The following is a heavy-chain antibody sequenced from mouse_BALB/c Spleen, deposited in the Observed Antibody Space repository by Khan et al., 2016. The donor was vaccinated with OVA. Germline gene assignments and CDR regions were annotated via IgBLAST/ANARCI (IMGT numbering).Heavy chain of an antibody. CDR2: ISPGSGDT. CDR3: ARRNYFGYTFAY. J-gene: IGHJ3*01. V-gene: IGHV1-77*01. CDR1: GYTFTDYY. D-gene: IGHD1-2*01. Sequence: QVQLQQSGAELARPGASVKLSCKASGYTFTDYYINWVKQRTGQGLEWIGEISPGSGDTYYNEKFKGKATLTADKSSSTVYMQLNSLTAEAAAVYCCARRNYFGYTFAYWGQGTLVTVSA.